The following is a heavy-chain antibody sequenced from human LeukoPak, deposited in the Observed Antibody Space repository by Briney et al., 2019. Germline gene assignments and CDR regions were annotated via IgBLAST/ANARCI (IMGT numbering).Heavy chain of an antibody. CDR1: RFTFSSYG. J-gene: IGHJ4*02. V-gene: IGHV3-7*01. D-gene: IGHD2-8*02. CDR3: ARLFGGVTTFDY. Sequence: GGSLRLSCAASRFTFSSYGMHWVRQAPGRGLQWVASMKGDASLIYYVDSMKGRFTISRDNARNSLYLQMNSLRVEDTAVYYCARLFGGVTTFDYWGQGALVTVSS. CDR2: MKGDASLI.